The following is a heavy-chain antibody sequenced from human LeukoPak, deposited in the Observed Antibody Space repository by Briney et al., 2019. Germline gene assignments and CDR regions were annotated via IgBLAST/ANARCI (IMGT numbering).Heavy chain of an antibody. CDR2: ISGSGGST. D-gene: IGHD3-22*01. Sequence: PGGPLRLSCAASGFTFSSYAMSWVRQAPGKGLEWVSAISGSGGSTYYADSVKGWFTISRDNSKNTLYLQMNSLRAEDTAVYYCAKESRYYDSSGYYYLSTFGDYWGQGTLVTVSS. V-gene: IGHV3-23*01. CDR1: GFTFSSYA. J-gene: IGHJ4*02. CDR3: AKESRYYDSSGYYYLSTFGDY.